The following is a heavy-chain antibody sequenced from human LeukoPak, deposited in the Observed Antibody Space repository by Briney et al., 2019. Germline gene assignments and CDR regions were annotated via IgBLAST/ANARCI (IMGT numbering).Heavy chain of an antibody. CDR1: GFTFSNAW. J-gene: IGHJ4*02. D-gene: IGHD1-26*01. CDR3: ARDRGPCTA. CDR2: IDTSSSTI. V-gene: IGHV3-11*01. Sequence: GGSLRLSCAASGFTFSNAWMSWVRQAPGKGLEWISYIDTSSSTIYYADSVKGRFTISRDNAKNSLFLQMNSLRAEDTAVYYCARDRGPCTAWGQGTLVTVS.